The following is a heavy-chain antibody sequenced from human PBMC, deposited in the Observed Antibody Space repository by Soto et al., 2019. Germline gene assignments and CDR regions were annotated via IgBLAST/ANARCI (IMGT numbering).Heavy chain of an antibody. V-gene: IGHV2-26*01. CDR3: ALIEDCSRTDCYLARFDP. D-gene: IGHD2-2*01. J-gene: IGHJ5*02. CDR1: GLSLSNGRLG. CDR2: IFSNDDK. Sequence: SGSTLANPPETLTLTCTVSGLSLSNGRLGVSWIRPPPGKALEWLAHIFSNDDKSYSTSLRRRLTISNDTTRSPVIFTVSSMDPKDSATYYCALIEDCSRTDCYLARFDPWGQGCLVTVSS.